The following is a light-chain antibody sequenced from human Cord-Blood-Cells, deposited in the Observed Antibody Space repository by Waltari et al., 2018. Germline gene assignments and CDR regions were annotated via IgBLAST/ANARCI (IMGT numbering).Light chain of an antibody. CDR1: QSISSW. Sequence: DIHMTQSPSTLSASVGDRVTITCRASQSISSWLAWYQQNPVKAPKLLIYDAASVESGVPSRFSGSGSGTEFTLTISSRQPDDFATYYCQQYNSYNTFGQGTKLEIK. CDR2: DAA. J-gene: IGKJ2*01. CDR3: QQYNSYNT. V-gene: IGKV1-5*01.